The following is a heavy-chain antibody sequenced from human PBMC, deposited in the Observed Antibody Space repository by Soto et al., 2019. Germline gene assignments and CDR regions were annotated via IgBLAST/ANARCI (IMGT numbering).Heavy chain of an antibody. CDR1: GYTFTSYG. Sequence: QVQLVQSGAEVKKPGASVKVSCKASGYTFTSYGISWVRQAPGQGLEWMGWISAYNGNTNYAQKLQGRVTMTTDTSTSTVYMELRSLRSDDTAVYYCARDGGGSYFSLYYYYGMDVWGQGTTVTVSS. D-gene: IGHD1-26*01. CDR3: ARDGGGSYFSLYYYYGMDV. J-gene: IGHJ6*02. V-gene: IGHV1-18*04. CDR2: ISAYNGNT.